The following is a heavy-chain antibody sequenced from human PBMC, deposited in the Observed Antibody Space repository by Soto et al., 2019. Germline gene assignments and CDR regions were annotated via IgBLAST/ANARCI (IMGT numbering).Heavy chain of an antibody. CDR1: GYTFTSYG. V-gene: IGHV1-18*01. CDR3: ARDCGGDCYSLGAEYFQH. D-gene: IGHD2-21*02. CDR2: ISVYNGNT. Sequence: QVQLVQSGAEVKKPGASVKVSCKASGYTFTSYGITWVRQAPGQGLEWMGWISVYNGNTNYAQKLQGRVTMTTDTSTHTAYMELRSLRSDDTAVYYCARDCGGDCYSLGAEYFQHWGQGTRVTVSS. J-gene: IGHJ1*01.